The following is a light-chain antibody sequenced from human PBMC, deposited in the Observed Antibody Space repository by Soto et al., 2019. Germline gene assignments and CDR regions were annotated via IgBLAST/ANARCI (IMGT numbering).Light chain of an antibody. Sequence: QSVLTQPASVSVSPGQSITISCTGTSSDVGGYNYVSWYQQHPGKAPKLMIYEVTNRPSGVSNRFSGSKSGNTASLPISGLQAEDEADYYCNSYTSSSTYVFGTGTKLTVL. J-gene: IGLJ1*01. CDR1: SSDVGGYNY. CDR2: EVT. V-gene: IGLV2-14*01. CDR3: NSYTSSSTYV.